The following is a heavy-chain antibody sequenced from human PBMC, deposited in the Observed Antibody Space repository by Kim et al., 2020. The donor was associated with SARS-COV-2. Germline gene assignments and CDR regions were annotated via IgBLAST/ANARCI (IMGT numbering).Heavy chain of an antibody. V-gene: IGHV1-3*01. CDR3: ASQYYYGSGSYFGY. D-gene: IGHD3-10*01. Sequence: SQKFQGRVTITRDTSASTAYMELSSLRSEDTAVYYCASQYYYGSGSYFGYWGQGTLVTVSS. J-gene: IGHJ4*02.